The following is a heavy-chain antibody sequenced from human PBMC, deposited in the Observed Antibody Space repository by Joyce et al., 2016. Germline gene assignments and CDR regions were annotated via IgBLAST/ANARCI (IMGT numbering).Heavy chain of an antibody. CDR1: GGSSGNYY. CDR2: IRYSGST. Sequence: QVQLQQWGAGLLKPSETLSFTCTISGGSSGNYYWAWIRQTPGKGLEWIGKIRYSGSTTTYIASLKSRVAISIDTSKIQFALSLNSVTAADTAVYYCARGWSSNYYFDIWGRGTLVTVSS. J-gene: IGHJ2*01. V-gene: IGHV4-34*01. CDR3: ARGWSSNYYFDI. D-gene: IGHD4-11*01.